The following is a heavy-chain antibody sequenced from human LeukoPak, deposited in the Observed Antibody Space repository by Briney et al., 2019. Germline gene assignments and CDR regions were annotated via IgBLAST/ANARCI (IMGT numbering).Heavy chain of an antibody. CDR1: GGSFSGYY. J-gene: IGHJ4*02. D-gene: IGHD3-10*01. CDR2: IYYSGST. Sequence: SETLSLTCAVYGGSFSGYYWGWIRQPPGKGLEWIGSIYYSGSTYYSPSLKSRVTISVDTSKNQFSLKLSSVTAADTAVYYCARHRDYYGSGTPGWVDYWGQGTLVTVSS. CDR3: ARHRDYYGSGTPGWVDY. V-gene: IGHV4-39*01.